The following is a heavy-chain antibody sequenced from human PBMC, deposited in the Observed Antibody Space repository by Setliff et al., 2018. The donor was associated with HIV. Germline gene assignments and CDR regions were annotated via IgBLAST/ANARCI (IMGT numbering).Heavy chain of an antibody. CDR3: ARSLSSWYFY. V-gene: IGHV4-31*03. Sequence: PSETLSLTCTVSGGSISSGGYYWTWIRQHPGKGLEWIGYIYYSGSTYYNPSLKSRVTISVDTSKNQFSLRLSSVTAADTAVYYCARSLSSWYFYWGQGTLVTVPQ. CDR2: IYYSGST. CDR1: GGSISSGGYY. J-gene: IGHJ4*02. D-gene: IGHD6-13*01.